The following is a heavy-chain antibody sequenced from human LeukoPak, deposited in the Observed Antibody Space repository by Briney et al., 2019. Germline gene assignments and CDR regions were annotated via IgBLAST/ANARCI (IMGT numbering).Heavy chain of an antibody. CDR2: IIPILGIA. CDR3: ARDYYDSSGYYPSGAFDI. J-gene: IGHJ3*02. V-gene: IGHV1-69*04. D-gene: IGHD3-22*01. Sequence: SVKVSCKASGGTFSSYAISWVRQAPGQGLEWMGRIIPILGIANYAQKFQGRVTITADKSTSTAYMELSSLRSEDTAVYYCARDYYDSSGYYPSGAFDIWGQGTIVTVSS. CDR1: GGTFSSYA.